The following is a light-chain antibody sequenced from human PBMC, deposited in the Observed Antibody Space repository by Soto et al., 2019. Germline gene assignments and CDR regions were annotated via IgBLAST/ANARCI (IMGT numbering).Light chain of an antibody. CDR2: EVS. J-gene: IGLJ1*01. CDR3: SSYTSSSTPYYV. Sequence: ALTQPASVSGSPGQSITISCTGTSSDVGGYNYVSWYQQHPGKAPKLMIYEVSNRPSGVSNRFSGSKSGNTASLTISGLQAEDEADYYCSSYTSSSTPYYVFGTGTKVTVL. V-gene: IGLV2-14*01. CDR1: SSDVGGYNY.